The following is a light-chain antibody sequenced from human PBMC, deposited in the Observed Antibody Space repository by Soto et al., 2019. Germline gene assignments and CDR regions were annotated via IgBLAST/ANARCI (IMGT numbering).Light chain of an antibody. CDR1: SSDVGGYNY. V-gene: IGLV2-14*01. CDR3: SSYTSSPTLVV. J-gene: IGLJ2*01. Sequence: QSVLTQPASVSGSPGQSITISCTGTSSDVGGYNYVSWYRKYPGKAPKLMIYDVTNRPSGVSNRFSGSKSGNTASLTISGLQAEDEADYYCSSYTSSPTLVVFGGGTQLTVL. CDR2: DVT.